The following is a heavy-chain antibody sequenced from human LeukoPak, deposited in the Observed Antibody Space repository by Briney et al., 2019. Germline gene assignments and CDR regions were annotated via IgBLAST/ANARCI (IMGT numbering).Heavy chain of an antibody. CDR3: ARGASHITGTTDVWFDP. CDR1: GGSISSYY. CDR2: IYYSGST. V-gene: IGHV4-59*01. D-gene: IGHD1-7*01. J-gene: IGHJ5*02. Sequence: SETLSLTCTVSGGSISSYYWSWIRQPPWKGLEWIGYIYYSGSTNYNPSLKSRVLISVDNSKNQLSLRLSSVTADDTAVYYCARGASHITGTTDVWFDPWGQGTLVTVSS.